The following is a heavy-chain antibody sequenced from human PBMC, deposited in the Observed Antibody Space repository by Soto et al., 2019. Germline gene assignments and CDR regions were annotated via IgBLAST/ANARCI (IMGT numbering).Heavy chain of an antibody. CDR3: AKDRHTYYDFWSGYIVDY. D-gene: IGHD3-3*01. J-gene: IGHJ4*02. Sequence: GGSPRLSCAASGFTFSSYGMHWVRQAPGKGLEWVAVISYDGSNKYYADSVKGRFTISRDNSKNTLYLQMNSLRAEDTAVYYCAKDRHTYYDFWSGYIVDYWGQGTLVTVSS. V-gene: IGHV3-30*18. CDR1: GFTFSSYG. CDR2: ISYDGSNK.